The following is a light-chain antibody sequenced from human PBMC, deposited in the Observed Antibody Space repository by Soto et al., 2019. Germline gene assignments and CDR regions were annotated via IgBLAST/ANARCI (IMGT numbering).Light chain of an antibody. J-gene: IGLJ3*02. Sequence: QSVLTQPPSVSGAPGQTVTISCTGSSSNIGARYDVHWYRQLPGTAPKLLIYRDSKRPSGVPDRFSGSKSGTSASLAVSGLQAEDEADYYCRSYGVSLNGGVFGGGTQLTVL. V-gene: IGLV1-40*01. CDR3: RSYGVSLNGGV. CDR1: SSNIGARYD. CDR2: RDS.